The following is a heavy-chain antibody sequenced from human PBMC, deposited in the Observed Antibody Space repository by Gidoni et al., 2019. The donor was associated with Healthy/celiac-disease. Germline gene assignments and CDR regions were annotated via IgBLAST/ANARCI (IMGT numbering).Heavy chain of an antibody. CDR1: GFTFSSYA. CDR2: ISGRGGST. CDR3: AKDIGLWFGELLYRFLPVGPVSSY. J-gene: IGHJ4*02. D-gene: IGHD3-10*01. Sequence: EVQLLESGGGLVQPGGSLRLSCAASGFTFSSYAMSWVRQAPGKGLEWVSAISGRGGSTYYADSVKGRFTISRDNSKNTLYLQMNSLRAEDTAVYYCAKDIGLWFGELLYRFLPVGPVSSYWGQGTLVTVSS. V-gene: IGHV3-23*01.